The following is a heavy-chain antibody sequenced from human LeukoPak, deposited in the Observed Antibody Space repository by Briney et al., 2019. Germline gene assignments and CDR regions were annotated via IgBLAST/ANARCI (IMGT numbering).Heavy chain of an antibody. CDR1: GFTFTGYW. V-gene: IGHV3-7*01. Sequence: GGSLRLSCAASGFTFTGYWMSWVRQAPGKGLEWVANIKQDGSEKYYVDSVKGRFTISRDNAKNSLYLQMNSLRAEDTAVYYCASKIMVRGPEAFDIWGQGTMVTVSS. CDR2: IKQDGSEK. D-gene: IGHD3-10*01. CDR3: ASKIMVRGPEAFDI. J-gene: IGHJ3*02.